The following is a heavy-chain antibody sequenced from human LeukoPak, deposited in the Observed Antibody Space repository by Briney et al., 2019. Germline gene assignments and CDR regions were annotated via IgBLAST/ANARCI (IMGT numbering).Heavy chain of an antibody. CDR1: GFTFDDYA. J-gene: IGHJ5*02. V-gene: IGHV3-9*01. CDR3: AKDSIGFFCSGGSCRQYNWFDP. CDR2: ISWNSGSI. D-gene: IGHD2-15*01. Sequence: SLRLSCAASGFTFDDYAMHWVRQAPGKGLEWVSGISWNSGSIGYADSVKGRFTISRDNAKNSLYLQMNSLRAEDTALYYCAKDSIGFFCSGGSCRQYNWFDPWGQGTLVTVSS.